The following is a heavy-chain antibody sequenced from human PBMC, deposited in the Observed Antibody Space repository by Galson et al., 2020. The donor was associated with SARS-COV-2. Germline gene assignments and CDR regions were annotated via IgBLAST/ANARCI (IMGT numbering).Heavy chain of an antibody. CDR3: ARDSQGGNDYNYLLF. CDR1: AYTFTSYY. CDR2: INPSGGGT. D-gene: IGHD4-4*01. Sequence: ASFTVSCTPSAYTFTSYYIHWVRQAPGQRLEWMGIINPSGGGTTYAQKFQGRVTMTRDTSTSTVYMELSSLRSEDTAVYYCARDSQGGNDYNYLLFWGQGTLVTVSS. J-gene: IGHJ4*02. V-gene: IGHV1-46*01.